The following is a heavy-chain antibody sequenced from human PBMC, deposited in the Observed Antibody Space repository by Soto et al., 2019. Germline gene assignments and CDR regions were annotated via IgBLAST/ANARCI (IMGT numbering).Heavy chain of an antibody. CDR3: ASWVIALGGTGYFRH. CDR2: ISANGGRA. D-gene: IGHD6-19*01. CDR1: GFTFASHA. Sequence: EAQLLESGGDLIQPGGSLTLSCAASGFTFASHAMSWVRQAPGKGLERVSGISANGGRANYADSVKGRFSLSRDNSKNTMFLQMDSLTAEDTAIYYCASWVIALGGTGYFRHWGQGTLVTVSS. V-gene: IGHV3-23*01. J-gene: IGHJ1*01.